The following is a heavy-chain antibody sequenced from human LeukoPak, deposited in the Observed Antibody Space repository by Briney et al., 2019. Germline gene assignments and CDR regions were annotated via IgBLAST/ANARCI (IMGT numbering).Heavy chain of an antibody. CDR3: ARDLSYFDY. Sequence: PGGSLRLSCAASGFTFRTSLMTWVRQAPGKGLEWVANIRQDGGTKYYVDSMQGRFTLPKDNAKNSLYLQMSRLRVDETAVYYCARDLSYFDYWGQGTLVTVSS. CDR1: GFTFRTSL. V-gene: IGHV3-7*01. CDR2: IRQDGGTK. J-gene: IGHJ4*02.